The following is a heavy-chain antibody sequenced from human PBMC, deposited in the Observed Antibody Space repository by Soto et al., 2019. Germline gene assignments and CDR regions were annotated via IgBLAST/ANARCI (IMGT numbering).Heavy chain of an antibody. CDR1: GFTFNSHG. V-gene: IGHV3-30*03. J-gene: IGHJ6*02. CDR3: ARGAEYQLLSRDYFYGMDV. Sequence: GGSLRLSCVASGFTFNSHGMHWVRQAPGKGLEWVAVISYEGSNNFYAESVKGRFTISRDNSKNTLYLQMNSLRREDTAVYYCARGAEYQLLSRDYFYGMDVLGQGATVTVSS. CDR2: ISYEGSNN. D-gene: IGHD2-2*01.